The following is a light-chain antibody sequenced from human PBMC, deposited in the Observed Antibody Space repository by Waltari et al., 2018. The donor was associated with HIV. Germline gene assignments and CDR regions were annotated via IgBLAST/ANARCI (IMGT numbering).Light chain of an antibody. J-gene: IGLJ1*01. CDR3: CSHAGSSIYFV. CDR1: SSDVGSSNL. V-gene: IGLV2-23*02. Sequence: QSALTQPASVSGSPGQSITISCTGSSSDVGSSNLVSWYQQHPGKAPKVMIYEVNKRPSGVSNRFSGSKSGNTASLTISGLQAEDEAEYYCCSHAGSSIYFVFGTGTKVTVL. CDR2: EVN.